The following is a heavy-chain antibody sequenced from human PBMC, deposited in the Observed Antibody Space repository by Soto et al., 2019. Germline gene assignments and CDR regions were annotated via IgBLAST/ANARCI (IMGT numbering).Heavy chain of an antibody. CDR3: ARVQLFAFDI. CDR1: GGSISSYY. CDR2: IYYSGST. Sequence: SETLSLTCTVSGGSISSYYWSWIRQPPGKGLEWIGYIYYSGSTYYNPSLKSRVTISLDTSKNRFSLKLSSVTAADTAVYYCARVQLFAFDIWGQGTMVTVSS. V-gene: IGHV4-59*08. D-gene: IGHD4-4*01. J-gene: IGHJ3*02.